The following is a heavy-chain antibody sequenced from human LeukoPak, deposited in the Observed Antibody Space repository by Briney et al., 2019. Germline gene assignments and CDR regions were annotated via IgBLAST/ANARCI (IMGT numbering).Heavy chain of an antibody. CDR1: GGSISSSSYY. V-gene: IGHV4-39*01. CDR3: ARPRYYYDSSGPFDY. J-gene: IGHJ4*02. CDR2: IYYSGST. D-gene: IGHD3-22*01. Sequence: SETLSLTCTVSGGSISSSSYYWGWFRQPPGKGLEWFGSIYYSGSTYYNPSLKSRVTISVDTSKNQFSLKLSSVTAADTAVYYCARPRYYYDSSGPFDYWGQGTLVTVSS.